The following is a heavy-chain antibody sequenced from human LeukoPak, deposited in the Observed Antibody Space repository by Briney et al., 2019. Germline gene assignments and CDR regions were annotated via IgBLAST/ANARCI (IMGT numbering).Heavy chain of an antibody. Sequence: GGSLRLSCAASGFTFSSYAMSWVRQAPGKGLEWVSVISVSSGTTYYADSVKGRFTISRDNSKSTLYLQMNSLKAEDTATYYCAKERLVSHTAGFDSWGQGTLVTVSS. D-gene: IGHD2-8*02. V-gene: IGHV3-23*01. J-gene: IGHJ4*02. CDR3: AKERLVSHTAGFDS. CDR1: GFTFSSYA. CDR2: ISVSSGTT.